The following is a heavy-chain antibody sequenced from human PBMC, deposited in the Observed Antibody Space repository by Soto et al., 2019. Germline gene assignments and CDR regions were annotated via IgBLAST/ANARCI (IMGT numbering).Heavy chain of an antibody. D-gene: IGHD3-22*01. Sequence: PSLTCAVSGGSISSGGYSWSWIRQPPGKGLEWIGYIYHSGSTYYNPSLKSRVTISVDRSKNQFSLKLSSVTAADTAVYYCARGGDSSGYVAFDIWGQGTMVTVSS. CDR1: GGSISSGGYS. J-gene: IGHJ3*02. V-gene: IGHV4-30-2*01. CDR3: ARGGDSSGYVAFDI. CDR2: IYHSGST.